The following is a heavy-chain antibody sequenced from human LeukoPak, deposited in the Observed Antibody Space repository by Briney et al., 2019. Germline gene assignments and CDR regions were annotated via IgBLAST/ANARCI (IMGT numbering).Heavy chain of an antibody. Sequence: ASVKVSCKASGGTFSSYAISWVRQAPGRGLEWMGGIIPIFGTANYAQKFQGRVTITADESTSTAYMELSSLRSEDTAVYYCARDPIPQDIVVVPAASFNWFDPWGQGTLVTVSS. D-gene: IGHD2-2*01. CDR3: ARDPIPQDIVVVPAASFNWFDP. CDR1: GGTFSSYA. CDR2: IIPIFGTA. V-gene: IGHV1-69*13. J-gene: IGHJ5*02.